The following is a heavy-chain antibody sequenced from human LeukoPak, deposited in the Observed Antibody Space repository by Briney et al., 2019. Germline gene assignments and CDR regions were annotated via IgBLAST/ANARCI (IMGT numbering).Heavy chain of an antibody. J-gene: IGHJ3*02. D-gene: IGHD6-6*01. CDR3: ARPPKMYSSSPDAFDI. V-gene: IGHV4-34*01. Sequence: PSETLSLTCAVYGGSFSGYYWSWIRQPPGKGLEWIGEINHSGSTNYNPSLKSRVTISVDTSKNQFSLKLSSVTAADTAVYYCARPPKMYSSSPDAFDIWGQGTMVTVSS. CDR2: INHSGST. CDR1: GGSFSGYY.